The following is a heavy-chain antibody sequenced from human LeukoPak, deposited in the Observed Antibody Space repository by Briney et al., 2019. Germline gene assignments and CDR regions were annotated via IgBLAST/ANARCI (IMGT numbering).Heavy chain of an antibody. CDR1: RLTFNSNA. Sequence: GGSLRLSCVVSRLTFNSNAMYWVRQAPGKGLEWVSGISVSGGSGYYADSVKGRFSVSRDNPKHTVYLQMNSLRAEDTAVYFCASHAHDYDSSGYFDSWGQGALVTVSS. CDR2: ISVSGGSG. J-gene: IGHJ4*02. V-gene: IGHV3-23*01. D-gene: IGHD3-22*01. CDR3: ASHAHDYDSSGYFDS.